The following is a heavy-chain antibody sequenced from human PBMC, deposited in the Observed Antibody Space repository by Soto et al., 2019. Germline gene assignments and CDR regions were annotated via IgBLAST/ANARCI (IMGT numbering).Heavy chain of an antibody. CDR3: ARNVDTARAYYFDY. CDR1: GASINPYY. Sequence: PSQTLSLFCTVAGASINPYYGSCVRPPPGKELEWIAYIYYSGSSNDNPALRSRVTISLDTSKNQFSLKLSSVTAADTAVYYCARNVDTARAYYFDYWGQGILVTVSS. CDR2: IYYSGSS. V-gene: IGHV4-59*01. D-gene: IGHD5-18*01. J-gene: IGHJ4*02.